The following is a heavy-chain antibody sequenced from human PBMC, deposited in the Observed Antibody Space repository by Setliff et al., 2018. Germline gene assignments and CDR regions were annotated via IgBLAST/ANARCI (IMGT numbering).Heavy chain of an antibody. V-gene: IGHV4-39*07. CDR2: IYYSGST. J-gene: IGHJ4*02. Sequence: KPSETQSLTCTVSGGSISSSSYYWGWIRQPPGKGLEWIGSIYYSGSTYYNPSLKSRVTISVDTSKNQFSLKLSSVTAADTAVYYCARTLYDYDILTGPGYYFDYWGQGTLVTVSS. D-gene: IGHD3-9*01. CDR3: ARTLYDYDILTGPGYYFDY. CDR1: GGSISSSSYY.